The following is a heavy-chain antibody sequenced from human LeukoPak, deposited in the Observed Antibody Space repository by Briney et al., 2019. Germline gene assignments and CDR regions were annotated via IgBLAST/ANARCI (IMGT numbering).Heavy chain of an antibody. V-gene: IGHV3-23*01. CDR3: AKWGDYDVLTGYYVSDY. CDR1: GFTFSNYA. Sequence: GGSLRLSCAASGFTFSNYAMSWVRQAPGKGLEWVSAITGGGSGIYYADSMKSRFTISRDNSKNTLYLQINNLRAEDTAVYYCAKWGDYDVLTGYYVSDYWGQGTLVTVSS. CDR2: ITGGGSGI. D-gene: IGHD3-9*01. J-gene: IGHJ4*02.